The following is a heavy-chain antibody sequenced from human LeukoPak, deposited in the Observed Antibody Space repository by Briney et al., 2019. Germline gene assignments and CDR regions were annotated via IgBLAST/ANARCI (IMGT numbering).Heavy chain of an antibody. D-gene: IGHD6-19*01. CDR1: GFTFSSYA. CDR3: AKSLRRIAVAGNWFYP. Sequence: PGGSLRLSCAASGFTFSSYAMSWVRQAPGKGLEWVSAISGSGGSTYYADSVKGRFTISRDNSKNTLYLQMNSLRAEDTAVYYCAKSLRRIAVAGNWFYPWGQGTLVTVSS. V-gene: IGHV3-23*01. J-gene: IGHJ5*02. CDR2: ISGSGGST.